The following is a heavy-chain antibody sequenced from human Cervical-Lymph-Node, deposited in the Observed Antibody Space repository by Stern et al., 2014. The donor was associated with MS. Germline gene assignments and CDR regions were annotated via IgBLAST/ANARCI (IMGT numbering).Heavy chain of an antibody. V-gene: IGHV4-59*01. CDR3: ARITGRGTRQNWFDS. J-gene: IGHJ5*01. Sequence: QVQLQESGPGLVKPSETVSLTCTVSGGHMSSKYWNWIRQPPGKGLEWIGYIYSDGSTNYNPSLKRRLIISLDTSTNQFSLSLYSVTAADTAVYYCARITGRGTRQNWFDSWGQGTLVTVSS. CDR1: GGHMSSKY. D-gene: IGHD1-26*01. CDR2: IYSDGST.